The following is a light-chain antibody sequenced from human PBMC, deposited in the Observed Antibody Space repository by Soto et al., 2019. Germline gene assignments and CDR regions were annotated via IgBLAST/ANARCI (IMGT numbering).Light chain of an antibody. V-gene: IGKV1-6*01. Sequence: AIQMTQSPSSLSASVGDRLTITCRASQGIRNDLGWYQQKPGRAPKLLIYAASSLQSGVPSRFGGSGSGTDFTLTISSLQPEDFAAYYCLQDYNYPRTFGQGTKVEIK. J-gene: IGKJ1*01. CDR3: LQDYNYPRT. CDR1: QGIRND. CDR2: AAS.